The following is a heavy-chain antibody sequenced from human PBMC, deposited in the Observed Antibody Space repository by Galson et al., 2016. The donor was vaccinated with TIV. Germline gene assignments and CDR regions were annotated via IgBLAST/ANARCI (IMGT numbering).Heavy chain of an antibody. CDR1: GYSFTSYW. V-gene: IGHV5-51*01. CDR3: ARLSREWLVYALDI. D-gene: IGHD6-19*01. CDR2: IYPGDSDT. Sequence: QSGAEVKKPGESLKISCKGSGYSFTSYWIGWVRQMPGKGLEWMGIIYPGDSDTRYSPSFQGQVTISADTSISTAYLQWDSLKASDTAIYYCARLSREWLVYALDIWGQGTMCTVSS. J-gene: IGHJ3*02.